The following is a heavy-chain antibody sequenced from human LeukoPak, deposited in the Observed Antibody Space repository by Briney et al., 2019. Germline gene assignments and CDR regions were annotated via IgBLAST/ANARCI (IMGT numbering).Heavy chain of an antibody. CDR2: ISYSGST. J-gene: IGHJ4*02. D-gene: IGHD3-16*01. CDR3: ARGDNPFDY. V-gene: IGHV4-61*05. Sequence: PSETLSLTCSVSGGSISKSNHYWGWLRQPPGKGLEWIGYISYSGSTNYSPSLKSRVTISVDTSKNQFSPKLSSVAAADTAVYYCARGDNPFDYWGQGTLVTVSS. CDR1: GGSISKSNHY.